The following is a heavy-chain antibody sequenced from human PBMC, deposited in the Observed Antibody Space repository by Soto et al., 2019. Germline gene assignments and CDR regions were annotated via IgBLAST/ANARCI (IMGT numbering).Heavy chain of an antibody. Sequence: GASVKVSCKASGGTFSSYAISWVRQAPGQGLEWMGGIIPIFGTANYAQKFQGRVTITADESTSTAYMELSSLRSEDTAVYYCARERSSFYYDSTGRAFDIWGQGTMVTVS. CDR1: GGTFSSYA. V-gene: IGHV1-69*13. CDR3: ARERSSFYYDSTGRAFDI. D-gene: IGHD3-22*01. J-gene: IGHJ3*02. CDR2: IIPIFGTA.